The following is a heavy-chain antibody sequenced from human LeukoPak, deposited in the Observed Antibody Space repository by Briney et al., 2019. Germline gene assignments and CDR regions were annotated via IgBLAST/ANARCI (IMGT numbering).Heavy chain of an antibody. CDR1: GGSITSSGYY. Sequence: SETLSLTCTVSGGSITSSGYYWGWIRQPPGKGLEWIASIHYSGITYYNPSLKSRVTISVDTSKNQFSLKLSSVTAADTAVYYCARALRLWGGNSGIAFDIWGQGTMVTVSS. D-gene: IGHD4-23*01. CDR3: ARALRLWGGNSGIAFDI. V-gene: IGHV4-39*07. CDR2: IHYSGIT. J-gene: IGHJ3*02.